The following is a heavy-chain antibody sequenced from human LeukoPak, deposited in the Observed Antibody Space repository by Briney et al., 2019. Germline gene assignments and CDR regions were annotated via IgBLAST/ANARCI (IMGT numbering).Heavy chain of an antibody. CDR2: IYYSGST. J-gene: IGHJ6*02. V-gene: IGHV4-59*12. Sequence: PSETLSLTCTVSGGSISSYYWSWIRQPPGKGLEWIGYIYYSGSTNYNPSLKSRVTISVDTSKNQFSLKLSSVTAADTAVYYCARVVGGFGELSPHYYYYYGMDVWGQGTTVTVSS. D-gene: IGHD3-10*01. CDR1: GGSISSYY. CDR3: ARVVGGFGELSPHYYYYYGMDV.